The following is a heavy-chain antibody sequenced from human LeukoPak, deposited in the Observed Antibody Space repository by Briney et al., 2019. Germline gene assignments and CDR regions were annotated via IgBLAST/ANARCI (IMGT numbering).Heavy chain of an antibody. CDR2: IRSDGSSK. J-gene: IGHJ6*03. CDR1: GFTFSSYG. Sequence: GGSLRLSCAASGFTFSSYGMHWVRQAPGKGLEWVAFIRSDGSSKYYADSVKGRFTISRDNSKNTLYLQMNSLRAEDTAVYYCAKVGKTENYYGSGRFSYYYYMDVWGKGTTVTISS. D-gene: IGHD3-10*01. CDR3: AKVGKTENYYGSGRFSYYYYMDV. V-gene: IGHV3-30*02.